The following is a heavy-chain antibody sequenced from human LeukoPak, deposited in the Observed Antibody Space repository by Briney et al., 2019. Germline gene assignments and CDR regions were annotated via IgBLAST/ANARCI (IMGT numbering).Heavy chain of an antibody. J-gene: IGHJ3*02. CDR2: INPSSGGT. CDR3: ARGYCSGGCCYLGAFDI. V-gene: IGHV1-2*02. D-gene: IGHD2-15*01. CDR1: GYTFTGYY. Sequence: GASVKVSCKASGYTFTGYYMHWVRQAPGQGLEWMGWINPSSGGTNYAQKFQGRVTMTRDTSVSTAYMELSRPRSDDTAVYYCARGYCSGGCCYLGAFDIWGQGTMVTVSS.